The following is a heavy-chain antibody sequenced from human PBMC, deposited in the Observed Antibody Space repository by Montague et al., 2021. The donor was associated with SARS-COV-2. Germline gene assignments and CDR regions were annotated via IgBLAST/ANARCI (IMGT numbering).Heavy chain of an antibody. CDR2: TYYRSKWSN. Sequence: CAISGDSVSSNSVSWNWIRQSPSRGLEWLGRTYYRSKWSNEYALSVRSRITITPDTSKNQLSLQLTSVTPEDTAVYYCARETNWSYGSSFDYWGQGTLVTVSS. CDR1: GDSVSSNSVS. D-gene: IGHD1-26*01. CDR3: ARETNWSYGSSFDY. J-gene: IGHJ4*02. V-gene: IGHV6-1*01.